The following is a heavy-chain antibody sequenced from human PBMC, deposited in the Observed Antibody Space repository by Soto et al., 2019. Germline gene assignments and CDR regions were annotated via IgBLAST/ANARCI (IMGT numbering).Heavy chain of an antibody. V-gene: IGHV3-74*01. CDR3: AREYYGLLTGYPTDY. Sequence: EVQLVESGGDLVQRGGSLRLSCAASGFPFSSYWMHWVRHTPGKGLDWVARISGDGVTTYYADSVTGRFTVSRDNAKNTLTLQIRGLRAEDTAVYYCAREYYGLLTGYPTDYWGQGTLVSVSS. CDR2: ISGDGVTT. D-gene: IGHD3-9*01. CDR1: GFPFSSYW. J-gene: IGHJ4*02.